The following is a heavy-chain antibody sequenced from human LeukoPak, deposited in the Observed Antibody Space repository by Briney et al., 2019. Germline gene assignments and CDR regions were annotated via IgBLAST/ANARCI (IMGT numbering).Heavy chain of an antibody. D-gene: IGHD4-23*01. CDR3: ARVGVVSLYYYYYYMDV. CDR2: IYYSGST. CDR1: GGSISSYY. J-gene: IGHJ6*03. V-gene: IGHV4-59*01. Sequence: SETLSLTCTVSGGSISSYYWSWIRQPPGKRLEWIGYIYYSGSTNYNPSLKSRVTISVDTSKNQFSLKLSSVTAADTAVYYCARVGVVSLYYYYYYMDVWGKGTTVTVSS.